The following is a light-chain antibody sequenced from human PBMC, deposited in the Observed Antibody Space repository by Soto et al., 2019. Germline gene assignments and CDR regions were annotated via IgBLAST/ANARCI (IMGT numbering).Light chain of an antibody. Sequence: QSVLTQLPSVSGAAGQAVTISCTGTSSDVGKYDRVSWYQQPPGTAPKLIIYEVTNRPSGVPARFSGSKSGNTASLTISGLQAEDEADYYCSSYTSTSRYVFGAGTKVTVL. V-gene: IGLV2-18*02. CDR2: EVT. J-gene: IGLJ1*01. CDR3: SSYTSTSRYV. CDR1: SSDVGKYDR.